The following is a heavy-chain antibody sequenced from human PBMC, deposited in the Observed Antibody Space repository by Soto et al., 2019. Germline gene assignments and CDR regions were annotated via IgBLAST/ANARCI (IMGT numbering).Heavy chain of an antibody. D-gene: IGHD2-2*01. CDR2: ISAYNGNT. J-gene: IGHJ6*02. CDR3: ARAGGLEVVVPVFINYYYGMDV. Sequence: ASVKVSCKGSGYRFTGSYIHWVRQAPGQGLEWLGWISAYNGNTNYAQKLQGRVTMTTDTSTSTADLESRSRRSDDTAVHYCARAGGLEVVVPVFINYYYGMDVWGQGTTVTVSS. CDR1: GYRFTGSY. V-gene: IGHV1-18*04.